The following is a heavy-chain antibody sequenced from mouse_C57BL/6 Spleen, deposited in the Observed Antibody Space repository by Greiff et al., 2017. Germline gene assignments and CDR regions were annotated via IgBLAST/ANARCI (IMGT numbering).Heavy chain of an antibody. V-gene: IGHV3-1*01. Sequence: VQLQQSGPGMVKPSQSLSLTCTVTGYSITSGYDWHWLRHFPGNKLEWIGYISYSGSTNYNPSLKSRISITHDTSKNHFFLKLNSVTTEDTATYYCARVDGSSPYWYFDVWGTGTTVTVSS. CDR2: ISYSGST. CDR1: GYSITSGYD. J-gene: IGHJ1*03. D-gene: IGHD1-1*01. CDR3: ARVDGSSPYWYFDV.